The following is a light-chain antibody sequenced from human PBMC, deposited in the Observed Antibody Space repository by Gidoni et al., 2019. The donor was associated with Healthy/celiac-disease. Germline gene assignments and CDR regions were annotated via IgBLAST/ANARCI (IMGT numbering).Light chain of an antibody. Sequence: EIVLTQSPGTLSLSPGESATLSCRASQSVSSSYLAWYQQKPGQAPRLLIYGASSRATGIPDRFSGSGSGTDFTLTISRLEPEDFAVYYCQQYGSSPRNTFGPGTKVDIK. V-gene: IGKV3-20*01. CDR1: QSVSSSY. CDR3: QQYGSSPRNT. CDR2: GAS. J-gene: IGKJ3*01.